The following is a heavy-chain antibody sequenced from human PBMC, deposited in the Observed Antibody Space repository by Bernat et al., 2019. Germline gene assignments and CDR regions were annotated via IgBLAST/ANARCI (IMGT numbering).Heavy chain of an antibody. CDR2: SYYSRCT. CDR1: AGSISSSSYY. D-gene: IGHD2-2*01. CDR3: ARLNCSSTSCYSVRDYWYFDL. V-gene: IGHV4-39*01. Sequence: QLQLQESGPGLVKPSETLSLTCTVSAGSISSSSYYWGWIRQPPGKGLEWIGDSYYSRCTYYNPSLNSRVTISVDTSKNQFSRKLSSVTAADTAVYYCARLNCSSTSCYSVRDYWYFDLWGRGTLVTVSS. J-gene: IGHJ2*01.